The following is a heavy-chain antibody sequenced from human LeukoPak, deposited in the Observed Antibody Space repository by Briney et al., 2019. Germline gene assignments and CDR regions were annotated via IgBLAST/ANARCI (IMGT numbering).Heavy chain of an antibody. CDR2: IYTSGST. Sequence: SETLSLTCTVSGVSITSGNYYWNWIRQPAGKGLEWIGRIYTSGSTNYNPSLKSRVTISLDTSENQFSLKLSSVTAADTAVYYCARRGDVWGKGTTVTVSS. CDR3: ARRGDV. J-gene: IGHJ6*04. V-gene: IGHV4-61*02. CDR1: GVSITSGNYY.